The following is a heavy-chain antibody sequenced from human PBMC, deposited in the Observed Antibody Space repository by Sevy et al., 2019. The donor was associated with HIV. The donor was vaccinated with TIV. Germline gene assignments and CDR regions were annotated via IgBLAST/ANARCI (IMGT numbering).Heavy chain of an antibody. CDR1: GFSFSTYA. V-gene: IGHV3-23*01. D-gene: IGHD1-26*01. CDR3: AKDKATFVGDSFDF. CDR2: ISGGDRST. Sequence: GGSLRLSCAASGFSFSTYAMSWVRQAPGKGLEWISGISGGDRSTYYAESVKGRFTRARANSKNKLYLQMNSLRAEDTAVYYCAKDKATFVGDSFDFWGQGTMVTVSS. J-gene: IGHJ3*01.